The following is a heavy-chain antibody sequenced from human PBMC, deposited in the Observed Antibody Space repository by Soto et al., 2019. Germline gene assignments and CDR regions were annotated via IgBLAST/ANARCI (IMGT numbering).Heavy chain of an antibody. CDR3: ARAGKYYYGSGSPYYSGMDV. Sequence: QVQLVQSGAEVKKPGASVKVSCKASGYTFTSYGVSWVRQAPGQGLEWMGWISGYNGNTNYAQKLQGRVTMTTDTSTSTAHRELRSLRSDDTAVYYCARAGKYYYGSGSPYYSGMDVWGQGITVTVSS. D-gene: IGHD3-10*01. J-gene: IGHJ6*02. CDR1: GYTFTSYG. V-gene: IGHV1-18*04. CDR2: ISGYNGNT.